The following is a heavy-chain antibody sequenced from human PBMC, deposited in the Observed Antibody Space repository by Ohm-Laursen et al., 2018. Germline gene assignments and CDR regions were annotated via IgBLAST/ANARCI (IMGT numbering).Heavy chain of an antibody. CDR1: GGTFSRYV. V-gene: IGHV1-69*13. CDR3: ARGPVSDYGDYWYFDL. D-gene: IGHD4-17*01. J-gene: IGHJ2*01. Sequence: SVKVSCKASGGTFSRYVISWVRQAPGQGLEWMGGIIPIFGTANYAQSFQDRVTITADEFTRTAYMELSSLTSEDTAVYYCARGPVSDYGDYWYFDLWGRGTLVTVSS. CDR2: IIPIFGTA.